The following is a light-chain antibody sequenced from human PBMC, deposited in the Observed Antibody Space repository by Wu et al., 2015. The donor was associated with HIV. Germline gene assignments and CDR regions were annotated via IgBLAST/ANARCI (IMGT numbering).Light chain of an antibody. Sequence: EIVMTQSPATLSVSPGERATLSCRASQSVSSNLAWYQQKPGQAPRLLIYGASTWATGIPDRFSGSGSGTDFTLTISRLDPEDFAVYYCQQYGSSPITFGGGTKVEIK. V-gene: IGKV3-20*01. CDR3: QQYGSSPIT. CDR2: GAS. J-gene: IGKJ4*01. CDR1: QSVSSN.